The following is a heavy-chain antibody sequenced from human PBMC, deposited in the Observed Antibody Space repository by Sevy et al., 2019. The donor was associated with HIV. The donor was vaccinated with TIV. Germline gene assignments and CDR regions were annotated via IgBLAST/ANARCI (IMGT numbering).Heavy chain of an antibody. V-gene: IGHV3-30*02. CDR3: AKVLHIVVVPAAIDYYYGMDV. CDR1: GFTFSTYG. Sequence: GGSLRLSCAASGFTFSTYGMHWVRQAPGKGLEWVAFIRFDGTIKYYTDSVKGRLTISRDNSKNTLYLQMNSLRAEDTAVYFCAKVLHIVVVPAAIDYYYGMDVWGQGTTVTVCS. CDR2: IRFDGTIK. D-gene: IGHD2-2*01. J-gene: IGHJ6*02.